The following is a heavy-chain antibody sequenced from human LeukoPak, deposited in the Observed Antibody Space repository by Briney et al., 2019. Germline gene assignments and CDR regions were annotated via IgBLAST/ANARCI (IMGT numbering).Heavy chain of an antibody. J-gene: IGHJ3*02. D-gene: IGHD3-22*01. Sequence: RSLRLSCAASGFTFSSYVMHWVRQAPGKGLGVGAVISYDGSNKYYADSVKGRFTISRDNSKNTLYLQMNSLRAEDTAVYYCAAGLVVIDAFDIWGQGTMVTVSS. V-gene: IGHV3-30-3*01. CDR2: ISYDGSNK. CDR1: GFTFSSYV. CDR3: AAGLVVIDAFDI.